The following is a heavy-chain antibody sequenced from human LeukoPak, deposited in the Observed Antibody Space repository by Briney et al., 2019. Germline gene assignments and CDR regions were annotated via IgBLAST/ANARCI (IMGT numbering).Heavy chain of an antibody. J-gene: IGHJ5*02. CDR1: GYTFTSYG. Sequence: ASVKVSCKASGYTFTSYGISWVRQAPGQELEWMGWISAYNGNTNYAQKLQGRVTMTTDTSTSTAYMELRSLRSDDTAVYYCARSSSRTIFGVVIIPDWFDPWGQGTLVTVSS. V-gene: IGHV1-18*01. CDR3: ARSSSRTIFGVVIIPDWFDP. CDR2: ISAYNGNT. D-gene: IGHD3-3*01.